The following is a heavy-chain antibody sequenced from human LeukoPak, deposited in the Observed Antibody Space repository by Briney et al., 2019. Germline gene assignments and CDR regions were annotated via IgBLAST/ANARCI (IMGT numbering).Heavy chain of an antibody. CDR3: AKNLGEGAAAYSH. CDR1: GFIVTSNY. D-gene: IGHD2-2*01. CDR2: ISGSGDYT. J-gene: IGHJ6*04. V-gene: IGHV3-23*01. Sequence: GGSLRLSCAASGFIVTSNYMSWVRQAPGKGLEWVSAISGSGDYTYYADSVKGRFTISRDNSRNTLYLQMNSLKAEDTAVYFCAKNLGEGAAAYSHWGKGTTVTVSS.